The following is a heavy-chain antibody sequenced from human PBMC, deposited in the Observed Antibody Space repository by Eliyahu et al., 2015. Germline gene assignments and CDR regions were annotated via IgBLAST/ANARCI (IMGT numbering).Heavy chain of an antibody. V-gene: IGHV4-31*03. J-gene: IGHJ5*02. D-gene: IGHD5-18*01. Sequence: QVQLQESGPGLVKPSQTLSLTCTVXGXSISXXGYYWSWIRQHPGKGLEWIGYIYYSGSTYYNPSLKSRVTISVDTSKNQFSLKLSSVTAADTAVYYCARDLLGYSYGSNWFDPWGQGTLVTVSS. CDR3: ARDLLGYSYGSNWFDP. CDR1: GXSISXXGYY. CDR2: IYYSGST.